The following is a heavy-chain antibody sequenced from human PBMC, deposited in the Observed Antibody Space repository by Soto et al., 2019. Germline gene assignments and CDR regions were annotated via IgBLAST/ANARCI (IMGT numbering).Heavy chain of an antibody. D-gene: IGHD5-18*01. CDR3: ARDRASYGFHDY. J-gene: IGHJ4*02. CDR2: IHYSGTT. CDR1: CGSISSGGSY. V-gene: IGHV4-31*03. Sequence: QVQLQESGPGLVKPSQTLSVTCTVSCGSISSGGSYWSWIRQHPGKGLEWIGYIHYSGTTYYNPSLKSRVTISIDTSKKQFSLKLSSVTAADTAVYYCARDRASYGFHDYWGQGTLVTVSS.